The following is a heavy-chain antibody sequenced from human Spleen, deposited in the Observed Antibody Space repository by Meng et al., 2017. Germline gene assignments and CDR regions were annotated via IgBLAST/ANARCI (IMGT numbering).Heavy chain of an antibody. CDR2: ISGSGGST. CDR3: ARKSGSYYTSAFDF. V-gene: IGHV3-23*01. Sequence: GESLKISCAASGFTFSSYAMSWVRQAPGKGLEWASAISGSGGSTYYADSVKGRFTISRDSPKNTLYLQMNSLRADDTAEYYCARKSGSYYTSAFDFWGQGTLVTVSS. D-gene: IGHD1-26*01. CDR1: GFTFSSYA. J-gene: IGHJ4*02.